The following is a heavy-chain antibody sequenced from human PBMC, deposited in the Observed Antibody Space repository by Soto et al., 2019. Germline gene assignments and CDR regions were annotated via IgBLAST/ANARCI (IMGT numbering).Heavy chain of an antibody. Sequence: PSETLSLTCAVYGGSFSGYYWSWIRQPPGKGLEWVSYISSSSSYTNYADSVKGRFTISRDNAKNSLYLQMNSLRAEDTAVYYCAREGFLLRGYSYGMDVWGQGTTVTVSS. J-gene: IGHJ6*02. V-gene: IGHV3-11*06. CDR2: ISSSSSYT. D-gene: IGHD5-18*01. CDR1: GGSFSGYY. CDR3: AREGFLLRGYSYGMDV.